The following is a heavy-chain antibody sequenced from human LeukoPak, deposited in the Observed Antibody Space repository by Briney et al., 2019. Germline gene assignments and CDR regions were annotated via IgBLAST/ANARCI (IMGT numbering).Heavy chain of an antibody. V-gene: IGHV3-23*01. D-gene: IGHD4-17*01. CDR2: SGSGGST. Sequence: PGGSLRLSCAASGFSFSNFYMSWVRQTPGKGLEWVSGSGSGGSTYYADSVKGRFTISRDNSKNTLYLQMNSLRVEDAAVYYCAKGPYDGDSSPTFDYWGQGTLVTVSS. J-gene: IGHJ4*02. CDR3: AKGPYDGDSSPTFDY. CDR1: GFSFSNFY.